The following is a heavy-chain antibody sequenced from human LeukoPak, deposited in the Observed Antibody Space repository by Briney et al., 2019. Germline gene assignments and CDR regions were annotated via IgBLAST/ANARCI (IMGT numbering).Heavy chain of an antibody. CDR3: ASVGADPYFDY. CDR1: GFTFDDYA. J-gene: IGHJ4*02. D-gene: IGHD1-26*01. Sequence: GGSLRLSCAASGFTFDDYAMHWVRQAPGKGLEWVSGISWNSGSIGYADSVKGRFTISRDNAKNSLYLQMNSLRAEDTALYYCASVGADPYFDYWGQGTLVTVSS. V-gene: IGHV3-9*01. CDR2: ISWNSGSI.